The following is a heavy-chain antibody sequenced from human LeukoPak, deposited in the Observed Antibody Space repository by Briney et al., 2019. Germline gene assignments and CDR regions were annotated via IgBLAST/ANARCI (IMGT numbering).Heavy chain of an antibody. V-gene: IGHV1-69*04. D-gene: IGHD3-22*01. J-gene: IGHJ4*02. CDR3: AREDYYDSSGYQSFDY. Sequence: SVKVSCKASGGTFSSYAISWVRQAPGQGLEWMGRIIPILGIANYAQKFQGRVTITADKSTSTAYMELSSLRSEDTAVYYCAREDYYDSSGYQSFDYWGQGTLVTVSS. CDR1: GGTFSSYA. CDR2: IIPILGIA.